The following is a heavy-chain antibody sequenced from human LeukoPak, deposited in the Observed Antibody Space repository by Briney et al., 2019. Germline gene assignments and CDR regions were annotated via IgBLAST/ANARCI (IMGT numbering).Heavy chain of an antibody. CDR2: ISGSGGST. J-gene: IGHJ4*02. V-gene: IGHV3-23*01. D-gene: IGHD2-2*01. CDR1: GFTFSSYA. Sequence: GGSLRLSCAASGFTFSSYAMSWVRQAPGKGLEWVSAISGSGGSTYYADSVKGRFTISRDNSKNTLYLQMNSLRAEDTAVYYCTKDREDAEYYFDYWGQGTLVTVSS. CDR3: TKDREDAEYYFDY.